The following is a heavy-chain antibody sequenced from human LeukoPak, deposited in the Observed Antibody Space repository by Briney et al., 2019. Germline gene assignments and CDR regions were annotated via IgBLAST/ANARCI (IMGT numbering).Heavy chain of an antibody. CDR1: GFTFSDAW. D-gene: IGHD2-2*01. CDR2: INSDGTRT. V-gene: IGHV3-74*01. J-gene: IGHJ4*02. CDR3: ARVGCTSTSCYGLFEY. Sequence: GGSLRLSCAASGFTFSDAWMAWVRQAPGKGLVWVSHINSDGTRTNYADSVKGRFTISRDNAKNTLYLQMNSLRAEDTAVYYCARVGCTSTSCYGLFEYWGQGTLVTVSS.